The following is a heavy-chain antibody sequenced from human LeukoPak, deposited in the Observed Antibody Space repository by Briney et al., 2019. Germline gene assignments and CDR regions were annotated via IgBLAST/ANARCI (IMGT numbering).Heavy chain of an antibody. CDR2: ISGSGGST. D-gene: IGHD5-12*01. CDR3: AKACREGYNAWFDY. Sequence: GGSLRFSCAASGFTFSTYAMSWVRQAPGKGLEWVSAISGSGGSTYYADSVKGRFTISRDNSKNTLHLQMNSLRAEDTAVYYCAKACREGYNAWFDYWGQGTLVTVSS. V-gene: IGHV3-23*01. CDR1: GFTFSTYA. J-gene: IGHJ4*02.